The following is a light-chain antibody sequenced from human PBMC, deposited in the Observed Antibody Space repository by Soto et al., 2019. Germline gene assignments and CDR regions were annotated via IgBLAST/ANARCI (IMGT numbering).Light chain of an antibody. CDR2: KAS. CDR1: QSISTW. CDR3: QQYYSYSRT. Sequence: DIQMTQSPSTLSASVGDRVTITCRASQSISTWLSWYQQKPGKAPKVLIYKASSLESGVPSRFSGSGSGSDFTLTISSLQPDDLATYYCQQYYSYSRTFGQGTKVDIK. V-gene: IGKV1-5*03. J-gene: IGKJ1*01.